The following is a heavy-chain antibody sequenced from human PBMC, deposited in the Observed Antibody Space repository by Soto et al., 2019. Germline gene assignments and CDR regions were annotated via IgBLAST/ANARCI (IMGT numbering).Heavy chain of an antibody. CDR2: INHSGST. CDR1: GGSFSGYY. Sequence: QVQLQQWGAGLLKPSETLSLTCAVYGGSFSGYYWSWIRQPPGKGLEWIGEINHSGSTNYNPSLKSRVTISVDPSKNQFSLKLSSVTAADTAVYYCAVRNYYYGMDVWGQGTTVTVSS. V-gene: IGHV4-34*01. CDR3: AVRNYYYGMDV. J-gene: IGHJ6*02. D-gene: IGHD4-17*01.